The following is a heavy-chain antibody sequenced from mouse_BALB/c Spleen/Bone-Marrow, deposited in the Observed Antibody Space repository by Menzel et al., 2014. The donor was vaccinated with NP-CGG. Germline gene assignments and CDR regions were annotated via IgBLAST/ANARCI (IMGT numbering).Heavy chain of an antibody. CDR1: GFDFSRYW. Sequence: EVKLVESGGGLVQPGGSLKLSCAASGFDFSRYWMSWVRQAPGKGLQWIGEINPESNTINHSPSLKDKFIISRDNAKNTLYLQMSKVKSEDAALYCCARLGYYGWFAYWGQGTLVTVSA. D-gene: IGHD2-3*01. CDR3: ARLGYYGWFAY. CDR2: INPESNTI. J-gene: IGHJ3*01. V-gene: IGHV4-1*02.